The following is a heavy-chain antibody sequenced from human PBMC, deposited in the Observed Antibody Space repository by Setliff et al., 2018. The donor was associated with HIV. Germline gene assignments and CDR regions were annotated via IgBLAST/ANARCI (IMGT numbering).Heavy chain of an antibody. V-gene: IGHV4-34*01. D-gene: IGHD2-2*01. Sequence: TSETLSLTCAVYGGSFSGYYWSWIRQPPGKGLEWIGEINHSGNTNYNPSLKSRVTISVDTSKNQFTLNLNSVTAADTAVYYCATHCTSTSCYSAGLDYWGQGTLVTVS. CDR3: ATHCTSTSCYSAGLDY. J-gene: IGHJ4*02. CDR1: GGSFSGYY. CDR2: INHSGNT.